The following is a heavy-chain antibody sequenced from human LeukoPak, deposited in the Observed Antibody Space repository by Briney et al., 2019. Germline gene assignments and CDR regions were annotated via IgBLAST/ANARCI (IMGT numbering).Heavy chain of an antibody. D-gene: IGHD3-22*01. V-gene: IGHV3-66*01. CDR2: IHSGGNT. Sequence: GGSLRLSGAASGFTVSSNYMTWVRQAPGKGLEWVSGIHSGGNTYYADSVKGRFTISRDNSKNTLYLQMNSLRAEDSAVYYCAKVAFYDSSGFDYWGQGTLVTVSS. J-gene: IGHJ4*02. CDR1: GFTVSSNY. CDR3: AKVAFYDSSGFDY.